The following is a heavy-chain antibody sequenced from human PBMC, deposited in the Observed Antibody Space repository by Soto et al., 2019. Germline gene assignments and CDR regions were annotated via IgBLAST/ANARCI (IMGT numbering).Heavy chain of an antibody. CDR3: ATRYSGYYDAFDI. J-gene: IGHJ3*02. CDR2: IYYSGGT. CDR1: GGSINNYY. V-gene: IGHV4-59*01. Sequence: QVQLQESGPGLVKPSETLSLTCTVSGGSINNYYWSWIRQPPGKGLGWIGYIYYSGGTNYNPSLKSQVTTSVDTSNSQLSLKLSSVTAADTAVYYCATRYSGYYDAFDIWGQGTMVTVSS. D-gene: IGHD5-12*01.